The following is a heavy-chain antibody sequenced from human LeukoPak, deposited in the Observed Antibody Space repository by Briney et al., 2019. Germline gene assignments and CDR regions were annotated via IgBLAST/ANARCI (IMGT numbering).Heavy chain of an antibody. CDR1: GYTFTGYY. J-gene: IGHJ4*02. CDR3: ATGRDCSGGSCYGYFYYFDY. V-gene: IGHV1-2*02. Sequence: ASVKVSCKASGYTFTGYYMHWVRQAPGQGLEWMGWINPNSGGTNYAQKFQGRVTMTRDTSISIAYMELSRLRSDDTAVYYCATGRDCSGGSCYGYFYYFDYWGQGTLVTVSS. D-gene: IGHD2-15*01. CDR2: INPNSGGT.